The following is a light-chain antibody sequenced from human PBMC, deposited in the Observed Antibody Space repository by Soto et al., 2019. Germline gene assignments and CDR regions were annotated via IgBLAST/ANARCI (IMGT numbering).Light chain of an antibody. J-gene: IGLJ1*01. CDR1: SSDVGAYTS. CDR2: EVS. Sequence: QSALTRPASVSGSPGQSITIYCTGSSSDVGAYTSVSWYQQHPGKAPKLIIYEVSNRPSGVSRRFSGSKSGNTASLTISGLQAEDEAHYYCISYTSADRDYVFAPGTQVTLL. CDR3: ISYTSADRDYV. V-gene: IGLV2-14*01.